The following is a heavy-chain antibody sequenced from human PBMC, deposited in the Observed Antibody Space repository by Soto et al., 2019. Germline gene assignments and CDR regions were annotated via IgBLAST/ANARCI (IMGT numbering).Heavy chain of an antibody. CDR2: ISGSGGST. J-gene: IGHJ3*02. Sequence: GGSLRLSCAASGFTFSSYAMSWVRQAPGKGLEWVSAISGSGGSTYYADSVKGRFTISRDNSKNTLYLQMNSLRAEDTAVYYCAKSYCSSTSCFDAFDIWGQGTMVTVSS. V-gene: IGHV3-23*01. CDR1: GFTFSSYA. D-gene: IGHD2-2*01. CDR3: AKSYCSSTSCFDAFDI.